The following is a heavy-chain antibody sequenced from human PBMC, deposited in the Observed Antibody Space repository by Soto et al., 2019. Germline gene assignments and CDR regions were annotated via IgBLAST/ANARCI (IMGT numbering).Heavy chain of an antibody. CDR1: GFTFSDYA. V-gene: IGHV3-30*18. CDR2: VSHDGRNT. CDR3: AKGGRQWLVTSDFNY. D-gene: IGHD6-19*01. Sequence: VQLVESGGGVVQPGRSLRLSCAASGFTFSDYAMHWVRQAPGKGLEWVAVVSHDGRNTHYADSVKGRFTISRDSSKNTVSLEMTSLRAEDPAVYYRAKGGRQWLVTSDFNYWGQGALVTVSA. J-gene: IGHJ4*02.